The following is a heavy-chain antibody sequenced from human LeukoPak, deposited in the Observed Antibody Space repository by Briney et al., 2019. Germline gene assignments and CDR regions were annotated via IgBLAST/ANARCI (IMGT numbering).Heavy chain of an antibody. J-gene: IGHJ4*02. V-gene: IGHV3-7*03. D-gene: IGHD6-13*01. Sequence: PGGSLKLSCEASGFTFSNYWMSWVRQAPGKGLEWLANIKEDGSVKYYVDSVKGRFTISRDNAKNLLFLQMNSLRAEDTAVYYCAKTKQGSSWYGSGLDYWGQGTLVTVSS. CDR1: GFTFSNYW. CDR3: AKTKQGSSWYGSGLDY. CDR2: IKEDGSVK.